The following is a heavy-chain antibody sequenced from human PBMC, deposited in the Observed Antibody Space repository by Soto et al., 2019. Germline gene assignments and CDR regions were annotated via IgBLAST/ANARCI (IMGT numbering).Heavy chain of an antibody. V-gene: IGHV4-61*03. CDR3: ARGAGLSYASTWFDI. Sequence: PSDTLSLTWTFVGSSVSRGTGCWRWVRQAPGKGLEWVGHIYYTGSTNYNPSLNNRVTISVDTSKNHFSLQLTSVTAADTAVYYCARGAGLSYASTWFDIWGQGTLVNVAS. CDR1: GSSVSRGTGC. D-gene: IGHD5-18*01. CDR2: IYYTGST. J-gene: IGHJ5*02.